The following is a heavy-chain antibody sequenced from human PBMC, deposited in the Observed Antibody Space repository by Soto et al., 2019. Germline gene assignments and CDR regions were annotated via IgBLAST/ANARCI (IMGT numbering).Heavy chain of an antibody. CDR2: VIPLLDAS. J-gene: IGHJ6*03. CDR1: GVAFSNYT. CDR3: ASGKSQMTQDRMGFYYYMDV. Sequence: QVQLVQSGAEVKKPGSSVRISCTASGVAFSNYTFTWVRRAPGQGLEWMGRVIPLLDASNYAEKFQDRVTITADRSTSTGYMELSGLKSEDSAIYYCASGKSQMTQDRMGFYYYMDVWGKGTTVTVSS. D-gene: IGHD2-15*01. V-gene: IGHV1-69*08.